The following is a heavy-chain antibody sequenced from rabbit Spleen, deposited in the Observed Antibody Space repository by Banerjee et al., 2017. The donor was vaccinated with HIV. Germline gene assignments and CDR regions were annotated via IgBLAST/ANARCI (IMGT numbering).Heavy chain of an antibody. CDR1: GFSFSSSYY. D-gene: IGHD1-1*01. Sequence: QEQLVESGGGLVQPEGSLTLTCTASGFSFSSSYYMCWVRQAPGKGLEWIGCINTATGKAVYASWAKGRFTISKTSSTTVTLQMTSLTAADTATYFCTRFPYIGSDFYLSLWGPGTLVTVS. CDR3: TRFPYIGSDFYLSL. CDR2: INTATGKA. V-gene: IGHV1S45*01. J-gene: IGHJ6*01.